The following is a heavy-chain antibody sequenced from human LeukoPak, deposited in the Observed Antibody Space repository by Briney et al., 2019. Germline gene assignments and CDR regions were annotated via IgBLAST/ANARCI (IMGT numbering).Heavy chain of an antibody. CDR2: ISGSAGSR. D-gene: IGHD4-17*01. V-gene: IGHV3-23*01. Sequence: GGSLRLSCVASGFTFSTYAMSWVRQAPGKGLEWVSGISGSAGSRYYADSVKGRFTISRDNSKNTLCMQMNSLRAEDTAVYYCAKDLGDYAHQFDSWGQGTLVTVSS. CDR1: GFTFSTYA. CDR3: AKDLGDYAHQFDS. J-gene: IGHJ4*02.